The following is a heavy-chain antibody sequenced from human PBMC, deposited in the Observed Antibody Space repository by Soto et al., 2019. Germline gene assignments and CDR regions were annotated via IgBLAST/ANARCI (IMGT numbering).Heavy chain of an antibody. CDR3: AHAAVFDWLLYYYDY. Sequence: QITLKESGPTLVKPTQTLTLTCTFSGFSLSTSGVGVGWIRQPPGKDLEWLAVLYWDDDKRYSPSLKSRLTVTKDTSKTPVVLTVTNVDPVDTDTYYCAHAAVFDWLLYYYDYWGQGTLVSVSP. J-gene: IGHJ4*02. CDR2: LYWDDDK. D-gene: IGHD3-9*01. CDR1: GFSLSTSGVG. V-gene: IGHV2-5*02.